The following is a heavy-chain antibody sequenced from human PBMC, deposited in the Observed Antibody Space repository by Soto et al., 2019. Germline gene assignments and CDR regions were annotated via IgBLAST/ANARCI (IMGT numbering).Heavy chain of an antibody. J-gene: IGHJ4*02. D-gene: IGHD1-26*01. Sequence: PSETLSLTCAVSGGSISSGGYSWSWIRQPPGKGLEWIGYIYHSGSTYYNPSLKSRVTISVDRSKNQFSLKLSSVTAADTAVYYCARGGIVGASFDYWGQGTLVTVSS. CDR1: GGSISSGGYS. CDR3: ARGGIVGASFDY. CDR2: IYHSGST. V-gene: IGHV4-30-2*01.